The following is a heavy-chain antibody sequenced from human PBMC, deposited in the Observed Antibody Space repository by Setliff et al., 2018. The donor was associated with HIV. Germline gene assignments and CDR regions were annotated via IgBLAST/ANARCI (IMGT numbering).Heavy chain of an antibody. V-gene: IGHV5-51*01. CDR1: GYSFSTYW. J-gene: IGHJ4*02. CDR2: IYPGDSDT. CDR3: ARGPHYYDSSGYFNY. D-gene: IGHD3-22*01. Sequence: PGESLKISCKGSGYSFSTYWIGWVRQMPGKGLEWMGIIYPGDSDTRYSPSFQGQVTISADKSISTAYLQWSSLKASDTAMYYCARGPHYYDSSGYFNYWGQGTLVTVSS.